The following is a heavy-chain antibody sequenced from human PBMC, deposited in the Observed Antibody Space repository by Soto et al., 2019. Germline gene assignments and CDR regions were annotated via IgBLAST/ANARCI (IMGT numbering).Heavy chain of an antibody. V-gene: IGHV4-4*02. CDR3: ATTHYYDSSGYSYYFDY. CDR2: IYHSGST. D-gene: IGHD3-22*01. Sequence: QVQLQESGPGLVKPSGTLSLTCAVSGGSISSSNWWSWVRQPPGKGLEWIGEIYHSGSTNYNPSLKSRVTISVDKSKNQFSLKLSSVTAADTAVYYCATTHYYDSSGYSYYFDYWGQGTLVTVSS. CDR1: GGSISSSNW. J-gene: IGHJ4*02.